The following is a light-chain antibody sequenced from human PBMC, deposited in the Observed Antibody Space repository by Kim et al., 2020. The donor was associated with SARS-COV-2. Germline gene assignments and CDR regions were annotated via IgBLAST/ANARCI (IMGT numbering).Light chain of an antibody. CDR3: QQYYGSPS. CDR1: QSILYSSNNQNY. Sequence: ATFNCKSSQSILYSSNNQNYLAWYQQKLGQPPRLLIYWASTRASGVPDRFSGSGSATDFTLTISSLQAEDVAVYYCQQYYGSPSFGQGTKVDIK. J-gene: IGKJ1*01. CDR2: WAS. V-gene: IGKV4-1*01.